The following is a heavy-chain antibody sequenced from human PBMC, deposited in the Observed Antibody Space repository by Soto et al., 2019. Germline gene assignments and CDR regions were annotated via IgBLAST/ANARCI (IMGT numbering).Heavy chain of an antibody. CDR2: IYYSGRA. CDR1: GGSISSGGYY. J-gene: IGHJ5*02. V-gene: IGHV4-31*03. D-gene: IGHD3-9*01. Sequence: SETLSLTCTVSGGSISSGGYYWSWIRQHPGKGLEWIGYIYYSGRAYYKPSLKRRVNISVDKSKKQLSLKLRSVTAADTAVYYCARDHYDILTGPTGWFDPWGQGTLVTVSS. CDR3: ARDHYDILTGPTGWFDP.